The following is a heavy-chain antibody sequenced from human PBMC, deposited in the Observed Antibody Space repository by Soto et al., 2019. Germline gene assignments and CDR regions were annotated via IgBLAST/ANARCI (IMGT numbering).Heavy chain of an antibody. J-gene: IGHJ3*02. D-gene: IGHD1-26*01. V-gene: IGHV1-69*06. Sequence: GASVKVSCKASGGTFSSYAISWVRQAPGQGLELLGGIIPISGTTNYSQNFQVRVTITAYIAPCIALSELSSLRSEDTAVYYCARSIMHAIVGATVNAFDIWGQGTMVTV. CDR2: IIPISGTT. CDR3: ARSIMHAIVGATVNAFDI. CDR1: GGTFSSYA.